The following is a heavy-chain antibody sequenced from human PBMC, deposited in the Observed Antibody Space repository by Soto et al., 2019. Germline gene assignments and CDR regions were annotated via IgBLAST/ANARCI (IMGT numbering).Heavy chain of an antibody. J-gene: IGHJ5*02. Sequence: QVQLQESGPGLVKHSQTLSLTCTGSGGSISSVDCYWSWIRQPPGKGLEWIGYIHYSGDTYYSTSLKSRVSISVDTSKNQFSLNLSSVPAADTAVYFCARDRGYALGCDPWGQGTLVTVSS. V-gene: IGHV4-30-4*01. CDR2: IHYSGDT. CDR3: ARDRGYALGCDP. D-gene: IGHD2-2*01. CDR1: GGSISSVDCY.